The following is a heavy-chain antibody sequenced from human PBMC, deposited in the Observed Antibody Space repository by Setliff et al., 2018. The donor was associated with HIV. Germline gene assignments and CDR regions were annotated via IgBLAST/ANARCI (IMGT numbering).Heavy chain of an antibody. CDR1: GGSISSYY. Sequence: SETLSLTCTVSGGSISSYYWSWIRQPPGKGLEWIGYIYYSGSTSYNPSLKSRVTISLGTSKNQFSLKLSSVTAADTAVYYCARHLYYYDNNGYLQPYYYMDVWGKGTTVTVSS. D-gene: IGHD3-22*01. CDR2: IYYSGST. J-gene: IGHJ6*03. V-gene: IGHV4-59*08. CDR3: ARHLYYYDNNGYLQPYYYMDV.